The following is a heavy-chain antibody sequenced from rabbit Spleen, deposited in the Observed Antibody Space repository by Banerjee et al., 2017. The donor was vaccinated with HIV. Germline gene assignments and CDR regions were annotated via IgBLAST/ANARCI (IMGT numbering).Heavy chain of an antibody. J-gene: IGHJ4*01. CDR1: GFDFSHYG. CDR2: INTATGKP. V-gene: IGHV1S45*01. Sequence: QEQLVESGGGLVKPEGSLTLSCKASGFDFSHYGVSWVRQAPGKGLEWIACINTATGKPVYATWAKGRFTISTTSSTTVTLQMTSLTAADTATYFCVRDRLPDNNNWGVGLDLWGQGTLVTVS. D-gene: IGHD4-1*01. CDR3: VRDRLPDNNNWGVGLDL.